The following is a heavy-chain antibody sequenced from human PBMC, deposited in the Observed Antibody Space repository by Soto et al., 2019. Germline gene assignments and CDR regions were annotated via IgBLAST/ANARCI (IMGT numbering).Heavy chain of an antibody. V-gene: IGHV1-69*13. CDR2: IIPIFGTA. CDR3: ARDATYYYDSSGYFHFDY. Sequence: SVKVSCKASGGTFSSYAISWVRQAPGQGLEWMGGIIPIFGTANYAQKFQGRVTITADESTSTAYMELSSLRSEDTAVYYCARDATYYYDSSGYFHFDYWGQGTLVTVSS. J-gene: IGHJ4*02. D-gene: IGHD3-22*01. CDR1: GGTFSSYA.